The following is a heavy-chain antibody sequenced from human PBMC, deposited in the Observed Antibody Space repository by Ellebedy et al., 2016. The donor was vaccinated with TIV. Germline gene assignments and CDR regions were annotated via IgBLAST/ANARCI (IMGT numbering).Heavy chain of an antibody. CDR2: ISDDGSHK. D-gene: IGHD5-24*01. Sequence: GESLKISCAASGFSFSSYGMQWVRQAPGKGLEWVAVISDDGSHKYYADSVKGRFTISRDNSKNTRYLQMNSLRTEETAVYYCAKEDWLDGNKIGSYYFHYWGQGTLVTVSS. CDR3: AKEDWLDGNKIGSYYFHY. CDR1: GFSFSSYG. V-gene: IGHV3-30*18. J-gene: IGHJ4*02.